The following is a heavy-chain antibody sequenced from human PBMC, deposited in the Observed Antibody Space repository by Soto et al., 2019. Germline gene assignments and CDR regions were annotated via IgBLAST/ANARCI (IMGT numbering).Heavy chain of an antibody. CDR2: IYYSGNT. CDR3: ARHEGQWLLRSFDY. V-gene: IGHV4-39*01. Sequence: QLQLQESGPGLVKPSGTLSLTCTVSGASISSSNYCWGWIRHAPGKGLEWIGTIYYSGNTYYNPSLKSRVTISADTSKNQFSLNLSSVTAADTAVYYCARHEGQWLLRSFDYWGQGTLVTVSS. J-gene: IGHJ4*02. D-gene: IGHD6-19*01. CDR1: GASISSSNYC.